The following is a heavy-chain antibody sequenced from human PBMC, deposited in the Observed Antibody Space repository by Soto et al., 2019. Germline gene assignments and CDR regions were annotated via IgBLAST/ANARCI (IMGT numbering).Heavy chain of an antibody. CDR2: IYYSGST. D-gene: IGHD6-6*01. CDR3: ARDAAARTRGIDY. CDR1: GGSISSGGYY. J-gene: IGHJ4*02. V-gene: IGHV4-31*03. Sequence: SESLSLTCTVSGGSISSGGYYWSWIRQHPGKGLEWIGYIYYSGSTYYNPSLKSRVTISVDTSKNQFSLKLSSVTAADTAVYYCARDAAARTRGIDYWGQGTLVTVSS.